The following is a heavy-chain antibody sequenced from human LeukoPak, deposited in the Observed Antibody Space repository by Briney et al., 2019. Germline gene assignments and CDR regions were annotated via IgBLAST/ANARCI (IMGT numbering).Heavy chain of an antibody. CDR2: ISGSGGST. J-gene: IGHJ4*02. D-gene: IGHD2-15*01. Sequence: PGGSLRLSCAASGFTFSSYAMSWVRQAPGKGLEWVSAISGSGGSTYYADSVKGRFTISRDNAKNSLYLQMNSLRAGDTAVYCCASTPNGVAAIYFDDWGQGTLVTVSS. CDR3: ASTPNGVAAIYFDD. CDR1: GFTFSSYA. V-gene: IGHV3-23*01.